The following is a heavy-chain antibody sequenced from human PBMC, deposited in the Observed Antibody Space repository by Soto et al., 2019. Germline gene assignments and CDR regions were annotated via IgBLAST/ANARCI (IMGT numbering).Heavy chain of an antibody. CDR1: GFPFSSYS. J-gene: IGHJ6*02. V-gene: IGHV3-30-3*01. CDR3: ARDDYGGNWYYYYYGMDV. CDR2: ISYDGSNK. Sequence: GGSMRLSCAASGFPFSSYSMHWVRQAPGKGLEWVAVISYDGSNKYYADSVKGRFTISRDDSKNTLYLQMNSLRAEDTAVYYCARDDYGGNWYYYYYGMDVWGQGTTVTVSS. D-gene: IGHD4-17*01.